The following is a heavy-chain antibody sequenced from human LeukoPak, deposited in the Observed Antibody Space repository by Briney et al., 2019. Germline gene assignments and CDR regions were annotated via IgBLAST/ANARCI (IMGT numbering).Heavy chain of an antibody. J-gene: IGHJ4*02. CDR2: ISGNVVNT. Sequence: GGSLRLSCAASGFTFSSYEMNWVRQAPGKGLEWVSTISGNVVNTHYADSVKGRFTISRDNSKNTVSLQMDSLRAEDTAVYYCATDVGAAMFDYWGQGTLVTVSS. CDR3: ATDVGAAMFDY. CDR1: GFTFSSYE. V-gene: IGHV3-23*01. D-gene: IGHD1-26*01.